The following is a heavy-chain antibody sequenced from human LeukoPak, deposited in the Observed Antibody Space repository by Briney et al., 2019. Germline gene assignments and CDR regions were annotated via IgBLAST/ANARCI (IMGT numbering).Heavy chain of an antibody. V-gene: IGHV4-34*01. CDR2: INHSGST. CDR1: GGSFSGYY. J-gene: IGHJ4*02. CDR3: ARSPAVAGDEYCFDY. D-gene: IGHD6-19*01. Sequence: PSETLSLTCAVYGGSFSGYYWSWIRQPPGKGLEWIGEINHSGSTNYNPSLKSRVTISVDTSKNQFSLKLSSVTAADTAVYYCARSPAVAGDEYCFDYWGQGTLVTVSS.